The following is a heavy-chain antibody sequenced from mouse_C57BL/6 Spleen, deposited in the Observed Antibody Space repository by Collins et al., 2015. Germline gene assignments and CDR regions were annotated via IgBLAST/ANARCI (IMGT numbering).Heavy chain of an antibody. CDR3: ARYDYDGYYAMDY. D-gene: IGHD2-4*01. CDR1: GYTFTSYW. Sequence: QVQLQQPGAELVKPGASVKLSCKASGYTFTSYWMYWVKQRPGRGPEWIGRIDPNSGGTKYNERFKSKATLTVDKPSSTAYMQLSSLTSEDSAVYYCARYDYDGYYAMDYWGQGTSVTVSS. V-gene: IGHV1-72*01. CDR2: IDPNSGGT. J-gene: IGHJ4*01.